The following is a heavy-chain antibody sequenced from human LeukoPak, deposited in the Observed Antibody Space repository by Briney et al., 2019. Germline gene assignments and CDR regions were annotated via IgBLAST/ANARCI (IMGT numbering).Heavy chain of an antibody. D-gene: IGHD6-13*01. V-gene: IGHV3-66*02. CDR2: IYGADAA. CDR3: VTSTGQQFIPYDY. CDR1: GFNVSSNY. J-gene: IGHJ4*02. Sequence: GGSLRLSCAASGFNVSSNYMTWIRQAPGKGLEWVSLIYGADAAYYAESLRGRFMISRDNLKNTLFLQMNSLRVEDTAVYYCVTSTGQQFIPYDYWGQGTHVTVSS.